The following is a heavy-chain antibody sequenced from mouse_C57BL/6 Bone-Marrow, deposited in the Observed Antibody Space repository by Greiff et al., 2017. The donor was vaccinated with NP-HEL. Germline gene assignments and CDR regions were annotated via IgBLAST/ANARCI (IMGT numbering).Heavy chain of an antibody. CDR2: IRLKSDNYAT. V-gene: IGHV6-3*01. D-gene: IGHD2-5*01. Sequence: VKLVESGGGLVQPGGSMKLSCVASGFTFSNYWMNWVRQSPEKGLEWVAQIRLKSDNYATHYAESVKGRFTISRDDSKSSVYLQMNNLRAEDTGIYYCTAYYSNPFAYWGQGTLVTVSA. CDR3: TAYYSNPFAY. J-gene: IGHJ3*01. CDR1: GFTFSNYW.